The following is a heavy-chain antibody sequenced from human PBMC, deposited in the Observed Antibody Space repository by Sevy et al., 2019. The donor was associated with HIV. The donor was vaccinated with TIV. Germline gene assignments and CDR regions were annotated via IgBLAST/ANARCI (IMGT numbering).Heavy chain of an antibody. Sequence: GSLRLSCKPSGFTFITYAMNWVRQAPGKGLEWVSTIYGSGGTTYYADSVKGRLTISRDNSKNTLYLQMDSLRTEDTAIYYCAGARYDGSGSFDAFDIWGQGTMVTVSS. J-gene: IGHJ3*02. CDR1: GFTFITYA. D-gene: IGHD3-22*01. V-gene: IGHV3-23*01. CDR2: IYGSGGTT. CDR3: AGARYDGSGSFDAFDI.